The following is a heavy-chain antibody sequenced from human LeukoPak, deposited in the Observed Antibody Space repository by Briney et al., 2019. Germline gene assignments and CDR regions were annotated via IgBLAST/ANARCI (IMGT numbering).Heavy chain of an antibody. Sequence: GASLRLSCAASGFTVSSNYMSWVRQAPGKGLEWVANIKQDGSEKYYVDSVKGRFTISRDNAKNSLYLQMNSLRAEDTALYYCAKELRITMVRGVNYWYFDLWGRGTLVTVSS. CDR1: GFTVSSNY. D-gene: IGHD3-10*01. V-gene: IGHV3-7*03. CDR3: AKELRITMVRGVNYWYFDL. CDR2: IKQDGSEK. J-gene: IGHJ2*01.